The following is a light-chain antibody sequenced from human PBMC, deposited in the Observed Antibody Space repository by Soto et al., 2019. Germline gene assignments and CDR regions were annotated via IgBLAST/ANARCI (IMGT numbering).Light chain of an antibody. CDR3: QQVHSFQLT. Sequence: DIQMTQSPSSVSASVGDRVTITCRASQGISNWLAWYQQKPGKAPNLLIYTASTLESGVPSRFSGSGSWTEFTLTISNLQHEDCATYYCQQVHSFQLTFGGGTKVEIK. CDR2: TAS. J-gene: IGKJ4*01. CDR1: QGISNW. V-gene: IGKV1D-12*01.